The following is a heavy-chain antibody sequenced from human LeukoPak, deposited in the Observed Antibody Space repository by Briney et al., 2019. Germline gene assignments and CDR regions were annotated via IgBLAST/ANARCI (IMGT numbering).Heavy chain of an antibody. D-gene: IGHD2-21*02. V-gene: IGHV4-34*01. J-gene: IGHJ3*02. CDR2: INHSGST. CDR3: ARNCGGDCYSGAFDI. Sequence: PSETLSLTCVVYGGSFSGYYWNWIRQPPGKGLEWIGEINHSGSTNYNPSLKSRVTISVDTSKNQFSLKLSSVTAADTAVYYCARNCGGDCYSGAFDIWGQGTMVTVSS. CDR1: GGSFSGYY.